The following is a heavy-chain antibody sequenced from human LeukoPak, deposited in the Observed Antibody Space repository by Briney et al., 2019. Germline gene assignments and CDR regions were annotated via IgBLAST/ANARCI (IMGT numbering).Heavy chain of an antibody. CDR3: ARTDSSGWDYYYYMDV. Sequence: ASVKVSCKASGYTFTSYDINWVRQATGQGLEWMGWMNPNSGNTGYAQKFQGRVTITRNTSISTAYMELSSLRSEDTAVYYCARTDSSGWDYYYYMDVWGKGTTVTVSS. CDR2: MNPNSGNT. CDR1: GYTFTSYD. J-gene: IGHJ6*03. D-gene: IGHD6-19*01. V-gene: IGHV1-8*03.